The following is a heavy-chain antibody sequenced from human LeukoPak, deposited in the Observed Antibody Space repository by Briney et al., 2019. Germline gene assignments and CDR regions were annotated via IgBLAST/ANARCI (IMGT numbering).Heavy chain of an antibody. CDR2: IYSGGST. CDR3: ARDRRVVPAAIYFYYMDV. J-gene: IGHJ6*03. CDR1: GFTVSNNY. V-gene: IGHV3-53*01. Sequence: PGGSLRLSYAASGFTVSNNYMSWVRQAPGKGLEWVSVIYSGGSTHYADSVKGRFTISRDNSKNTVNLQMNSLRAEDTAVYYCARDRRVVPAAIYFYYMDVWGKGTTVTVSS. D-gene: IGHD2-2*01.